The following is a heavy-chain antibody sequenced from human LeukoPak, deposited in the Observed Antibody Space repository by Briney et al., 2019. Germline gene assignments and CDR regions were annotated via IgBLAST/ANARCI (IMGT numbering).Heavy chain of an antibody. CDR1: GYSISSGYY. CDR3: ARDRNEANAFDI. J-gene: IGHJ3*02. V-gene: IGHV4-38-2*02. CDR2: IYHSGST. Sequence: PSETLSLSCAVSGYSISSGYYWGWIRQPPGKGLEWIGIIYHSGSTYYNPSLKSRVTISVDTSKNQFSLKLSSVTAADTAVYYCARDRNEANAFDIWGQGTMVTVSS.